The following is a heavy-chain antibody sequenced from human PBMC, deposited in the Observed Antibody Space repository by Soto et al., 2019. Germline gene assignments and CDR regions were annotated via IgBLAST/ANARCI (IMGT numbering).Heavy chain of an antibody. J-gene: IGHJ4*02. CDR2: VHHTKGA. Sequence: SETLSLTCAVYGGSFSGYYWSWVRQPPGQGLEWIGEVHHTKGALYNPALRSRVTVSADLFNSKIFLEVHSLGAADTAVYYCARAGSWNLDSWGQGTPVTVSS. CDR1: GGSFSGYY. D-gene: IGHD1-1*01. CDR3: ARAGSWNLDS. V-gene: IGHV4-34*01.